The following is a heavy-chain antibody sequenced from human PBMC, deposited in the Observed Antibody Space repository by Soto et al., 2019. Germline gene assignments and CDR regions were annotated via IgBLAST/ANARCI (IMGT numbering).Heavy chain of an antibody. D-gene: IGHD3-9*01. CDR3: ARESHDILTGPPWVWYFDL. J-gene: IGHJ2*01. Sequence: QVQLQQWGAGPLRPLETLSLTCGVSGGSFSGYYWAWIRQSPGKGLEWIGEINDRGSINYNPSLKRRVSISVETSKNHYPLTMLSVTAADTAVYYCARESHDILTGPPWVWYFDLWGRGTLVTVSS. CDR1: GGSFSGYY. V-gene: IGHV4-34*01. CDR2: INDRGSI.